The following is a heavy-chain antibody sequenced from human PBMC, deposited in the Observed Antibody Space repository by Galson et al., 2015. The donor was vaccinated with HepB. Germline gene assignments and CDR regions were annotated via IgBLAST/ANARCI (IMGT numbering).Heavy chain of an antibody. Sequence: LRLSCAASGFTFSSYSMNWVRQAPGKGLEWVSSISSSSSYIYYADSVKGRFTISRDNAKNSLYLQMNSLRAEDTAVYYCARDSLGYCSSTSCYSDAFDIWGQGTMVTVSS. V-gene: IGHV3-21*01. CDR3: ARDSLGYCSSTSCYSDAFDI. D-gene: IGHD2-2*01. CDR1: GFTFSSYS. J-gene: IGHJ3*02. CDR2: ISSSSSYI.